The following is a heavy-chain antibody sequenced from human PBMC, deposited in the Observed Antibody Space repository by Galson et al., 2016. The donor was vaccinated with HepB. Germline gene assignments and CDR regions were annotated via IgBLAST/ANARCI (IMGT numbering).Heavy chain of an antibody. CDR2: ITSSGTTI. D-gene: IGHD2-2*01. Sequence: SLRLSCAASGFTFSSYWMVWVRQAPGKGLEWVSYITSSGTTIYYADSVKGRFTISRDDAKNSLYLQMNSLRVEDTAVYYCVRDLGSCSGANCYAGFPYYFDYWGQGTLVTVSS. CDR3: VRDLGSCSGANCYAGFPYYFDY. V-gene: IGHV3-48*03. J-gene: IGHJ4*02. CDR1: GFTFSSYW.